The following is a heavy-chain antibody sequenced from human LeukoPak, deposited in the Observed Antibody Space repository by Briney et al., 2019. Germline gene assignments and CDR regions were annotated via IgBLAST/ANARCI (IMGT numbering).Heavy chain of an antibody. Sequence: SETLSLTCAVYGGSFSGYYWSWIRQPPGKGLEWIGEINHSGSTNYNRSLKSRVTISVDTSKNQFSLKLSSVTAADTAVYYCARGGRITMVRGVLYYYGMDVWGKGTTVTVSS. CDR3: ARGGRITMVRGVLYYYGMDV. V-gene: IGHV4-34*01. J-gene: IGHJ6*04. CDR2: INHSGST. D-gene: IGHD3-10*01. CDR1: GGSFSGYY.